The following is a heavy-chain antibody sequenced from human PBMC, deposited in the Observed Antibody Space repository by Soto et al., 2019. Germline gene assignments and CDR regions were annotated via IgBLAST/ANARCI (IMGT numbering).Heavy chain of an antibody. J-gene: IGHJ5*01. V-gene: IGHV4-4*02. Sequence: SETLSLTCGVSGGTVASSHWWSWVRQSPGRGLEWIGNVYHTGDTNFNPSLQSRVTFSVDKSNNQFSLRLTSVTAADTAVYFCAREIVTAGGNNYFDTWGPGTLATVSS. D-gene: IGHD2-21*02. CDR1: GGTVASSHW. CDR3: AREIVTAGGNNYFDT. CDR2: VYHTGDT.